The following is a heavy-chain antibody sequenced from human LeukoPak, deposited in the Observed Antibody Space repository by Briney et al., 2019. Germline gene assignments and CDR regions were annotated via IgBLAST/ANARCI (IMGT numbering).Heavy chain of an antibody. Sequence: SGGSLRLSCAASGFTFSSYWMHWVRQAPGKGLVWVPRINSDGSSTIYADSVKGRFTISRDNAKNTLYLQMNSLRAEDTAVYYCARTYGGYDDAFDIWGQGTMVTVSS. CDR2: INSDGSST. J-gene: IGHJ3*02. V-gene: IGHV3-74*01. CDR3: ARTYGGYDDAFDI. CDR1: GFTFSSYW. D-gene: IGHD4-17*01.